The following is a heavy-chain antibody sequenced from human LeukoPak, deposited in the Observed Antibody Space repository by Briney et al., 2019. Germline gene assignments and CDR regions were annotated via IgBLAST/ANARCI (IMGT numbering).Heavy chain of an antibody. V-gene: IGHV1-3*01. Sequence: ASVKVSCTASGYTFTSYAMHWVRQAPGQRLEWMGWINAGNGNTKYSQKFQGRVTITRDTSASTAYMELSSLRSEDTAVYYCARAIAVAGTFDYWGQGTLVTVSS. CDR3: ARAIAVAGTFDY. CDR2: INAGNGNT. CDR1: GYTFTSYA. J-gene: IGHJ4*02. D-gene: IGHD6-19*01.